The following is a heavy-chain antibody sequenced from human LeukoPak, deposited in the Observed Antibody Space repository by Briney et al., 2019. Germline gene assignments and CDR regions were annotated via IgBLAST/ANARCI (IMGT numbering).Heavy chain of an antibody. CDR3: ARDTETTYYYYMDV. CDR2: IYYSGST. J-gene: IGHJ6*03. V-gene: IGHV4-59*01. Sequence: SETLSLTCTVSGGSISSYYWSWIRQPPGKGLEWIGYIYYSGSTNYNPSLKSRVTISVDTSKNQFSLKLSSVTAADTAVYYCARDTETTYYYYMDVWGKGTTVTVSS. D-gene: IGHD4-11*01. CDR1: GGSISSYY.